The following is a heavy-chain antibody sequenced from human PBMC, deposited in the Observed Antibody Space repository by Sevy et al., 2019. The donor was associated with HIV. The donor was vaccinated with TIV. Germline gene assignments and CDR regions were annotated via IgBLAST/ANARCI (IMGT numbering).Heavy chain of an antibody. Sequence: GGSLRLSCAASGFSFNTYAMTWDRQAPGKGLEWVSVISNSGDRTYYAHSVKGRFTISRDNSKNTLYLQMISLRAEDTAVYYCAKTLGAIASPFDYRGQGTLVTVSS. CDR3: AKTLGAIASPFDY. CDR2: ISNSGDRT. J-gene: IGHJ4*02. D-gene: IGHD7-27*01. V-gene: IGHV3-23*01. CDR1: GFSFNTYA.